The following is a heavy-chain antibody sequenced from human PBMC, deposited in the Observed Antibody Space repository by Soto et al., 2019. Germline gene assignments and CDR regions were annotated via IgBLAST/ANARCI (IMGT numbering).Heavy chain of an antibody. J-gene: IGHJ6*02. CDR3: ARDSLAARPLNYYYYGMDV. D-gene: IGHD6-6*01. CDR1: GFTFSSYS. Sequence: GGSLRLSCAASGFTFSSYSMNWVRQAPGKGLEWVSSISSSSYIYYADSVKGRFTISRDNAKNSLYLQMNSLRAEDTAVYYCARDSLAARPLNYYYYGMDVWGQGTTVTVSS. V-gene: IGHV3-21*01. CDR2: ISSSSYI.